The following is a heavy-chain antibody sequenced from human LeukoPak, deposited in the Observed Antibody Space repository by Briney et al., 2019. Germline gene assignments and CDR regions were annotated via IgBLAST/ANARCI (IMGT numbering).Heavy chain of an antibody. D-gene: IGHD4-23*01. CDR2: MYYSGST. Sequence: SETLSLTCTVSGGSISYYYWSWIRQPPGKGLEWIGYMYYSGSTNYNPSLRSRVTMSVGTSKNQFSLRLSSVTAADTAVYYCVRGRYGGNSGFFDYWGQGTLVTVSS. V-gene: IGHV4-59*01. J-gene: IGHJ4*02. CDR3: VRGRYGGNSGFFDY. CDR1: GGSISYYY.